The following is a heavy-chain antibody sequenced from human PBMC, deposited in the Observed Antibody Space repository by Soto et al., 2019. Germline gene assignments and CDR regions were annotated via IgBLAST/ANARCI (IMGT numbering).Heavy chain of an antibody. CDR2: IYWDDGK. CDR1: GFSLRTSGVG. Sequence: QITLKESGPTLVKPTQTLTLTCTFSGFSLRTSGVGVGWIRQPPGKALEWLALIYWDDGKRYSPSLKSRLTITKDTSKNQVFLRMTNMDPVDTATYYCAHLTTGGFDFDYWGQGTLVTVSS. CDR3: AHLTTGGFDFDY. V-gene: IGHV2-5*02. J-gene: IGHJ4*02. D-gene: IGHD4-17*01.